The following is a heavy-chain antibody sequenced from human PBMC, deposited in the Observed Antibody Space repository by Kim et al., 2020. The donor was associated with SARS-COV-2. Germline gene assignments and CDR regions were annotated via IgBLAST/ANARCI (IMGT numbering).Heavy chain of an antibody. CDR2: ISYDGSNE. CDR1: GLTFSRYG. CDR3: AKDPIGLVPAAKMYVDT. Sequence: GGSLRLSCAASGLTFSRYGMNWVRQAPGMGLEWVAEISYDGSNEYYADSVKGRFTISRDNPRNTLYLQMNCLTIEDTAVYFSAKDPIGLVPAAKMYVDTWGQGTLVTVSS. J-gene: IGHJ5*02. V-gene: IGHV3-30*18. D-gene: IGHD2-2*01.